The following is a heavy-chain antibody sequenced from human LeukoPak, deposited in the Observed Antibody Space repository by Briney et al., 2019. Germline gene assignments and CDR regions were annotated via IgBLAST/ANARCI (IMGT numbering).Heavy chain of an antibody. Sequence: GGSLRLSCAASGFAFSSYAMTWVRQAPGKGLEWVSDISGSGASTYYADSVKGRFTISRDNSKNTLYLQMNSLRAEDTAVYYCAKVVFEFQWLGPAGAFDYWGQGTLVTVSS. CDR3: AKVVFEFQWLGPAGAFDY. D-gene: IGHD6-19*01. V-gene: IGHV3-23*01. J-gene: IGHJ4*02. CDR1: GFAFSSYA. CDR2: ISGSGAST.